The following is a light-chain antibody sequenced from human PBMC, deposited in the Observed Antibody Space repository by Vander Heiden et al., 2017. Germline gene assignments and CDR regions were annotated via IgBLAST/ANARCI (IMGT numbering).Light chain of an antibody. CDR1: QNIDSN. Sequence: IVMTQSPATLSVSPRESVTLSCTASQNIDSNLAWYRQKPGQSPRLLIYGVSTRASDTPGRFSGSGSGTEFTLTISSLQSEDFGVYYCQQYKKWPPLSFGGGTKVEIK. CDR3: QQYKKWPPLS. CDR2: GVS. J-gene: IGKJ4*01. V-gene: IGKV3-15*01.